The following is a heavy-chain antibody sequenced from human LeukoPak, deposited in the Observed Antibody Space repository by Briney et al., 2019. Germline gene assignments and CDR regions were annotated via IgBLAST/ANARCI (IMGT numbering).Heavy chain of an antibody. D-gene: IGHD3-16*01. CDR2: ISGSGGST. Sequence: GGSLRLSCAASGFIFSSYAMSWVRQAPGKGLEWVSTISGSGGSTYYADSVKGRFTISRDNSKNSLYLQMNSLGAEDTAIYYCGRAFPPLRTSSAGDLWGQGILVTVSS. V-gene: IGHV3-23*01. CDR1: GFIFSSYA. CDR3: GRAFPPLRTSSAGDL. J-gene: IGHJ4*02.